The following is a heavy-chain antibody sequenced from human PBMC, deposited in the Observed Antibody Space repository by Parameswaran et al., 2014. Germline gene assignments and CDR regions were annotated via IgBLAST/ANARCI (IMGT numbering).Heavy chain of an antibody. CDR2: ISAYNGNT. V-gene: IGHV1-18*01. CDR3: ARDRTWFLEWLSSYGMDV. Sequence: WVRQAPGQGLEWMGWISAYNGNTNYAQKLQGRVTMTTDTSTSTDYMELRSLRSDDTAVYYCARDRTWFLEWLSSYGMDVWGQRTTVTVSS. J-gene: IGHJ6*02. D-gene: IGHD3-3*01.